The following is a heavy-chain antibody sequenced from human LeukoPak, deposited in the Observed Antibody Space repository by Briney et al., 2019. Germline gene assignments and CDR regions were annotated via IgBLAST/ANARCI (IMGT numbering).Heavy chain of an antibody. CDR1: GYTFTSYD. D-gene: IGHD2-2*02. CDR3: ARIIVVVPAAIDVVDY. CDR2: INPNSGGT. V-gene: IGHV1-2*02. J-gene: IGHJ4*02. Sequence: ASVKVSCKASGYTFTSYDINWVRQATGQGLEWMGWINPNSGGTNYAQKFQGRVTMTRDTSISTAYMELSRLRSDDTAVYYCARIIVVVPAAIDVVDYWGQGTLVTVSS.